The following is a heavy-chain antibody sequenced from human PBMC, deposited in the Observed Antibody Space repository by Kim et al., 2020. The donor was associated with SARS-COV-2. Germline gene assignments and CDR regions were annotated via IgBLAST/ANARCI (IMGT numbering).Heavy chain of an antibody. CDR3: ARDRCSGWYGNYYYYMDV. Sequence: ASVKVSARLLATPSLVILCIGCARPPDKGLSGWDGYAGNGNTKYSQNFQDRVTITRDTSASTAYMELSSLRPEDTAVYYCARDRCSGWYGNYYYYMDVWGKGTTVTVSS. J-gene: IGHJ6*03. CDR2: YAGNGNT. D-gene: IGHD6-19*01. V-gene: IGHV1-3*01. CDR1: ATPSLVIL.